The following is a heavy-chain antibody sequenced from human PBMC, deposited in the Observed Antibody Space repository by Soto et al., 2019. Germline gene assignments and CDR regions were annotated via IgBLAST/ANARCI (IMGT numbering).Heavy chain of an antibody. CDR1: GFTFSSYA. D-gene: IGHD3-22*01. J-gene: IGHJ4*02. CDR2: ISYDGSNK. V-gene: IGHV3-30-3*01. Sequence: GGSLRLSCPASGFTFSSYAMHWVRQAPGKGLEWVAVISYDGSNKYYADSVKGRFTISRDNSKNTLYLQMNSLRAEDTAVYYCARDPWTYMDYYDSSGYYHYFDYWGQGTLVTVSS. CDR3: ARDPWTYMDYYDSSGYYHYFDY.